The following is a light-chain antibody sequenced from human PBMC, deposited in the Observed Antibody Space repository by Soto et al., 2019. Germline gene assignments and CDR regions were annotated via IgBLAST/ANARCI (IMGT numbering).Light chain of an antibody. CDR2: GAS. CDR3: QQYNNWPAIT. V-gene: IGKV3D-15*01. CDR1: QSMSSN. J-gene: IGKJ5*01. Sequence: EIVMTQSPPTLSVSPGERAALSCRASQSMSSNLAWYQQKPGQAPRLLIYGASTRATGIPARFSGSGSGTEFTLTISSLQSEDFAVYYCQQYNNWPAITFGQGTRLEIK.